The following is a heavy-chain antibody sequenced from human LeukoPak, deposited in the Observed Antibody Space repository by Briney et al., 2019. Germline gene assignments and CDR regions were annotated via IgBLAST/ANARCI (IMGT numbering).Heavy chain of an antibody. CDR2: IYWNDDK. V-gene: IGHV2-5*01. CDR3: AHATFYGSWYFDY. J-gene: IGHJ4*02. Sequence: SGPXXXXXXXXXTLTXTXSXXSLSTXGGGXXXXRXPPGXALXWLSLIYWNDDKRYSPSLKRRHNITKDTSKNQVVLTMTNMDPVDTATYYCAHATFYGSWYFDYWGQGTLVTVSS. CDR1: XXSLSTXGGG. D-gene: IGHD2/OR15-2a*01.